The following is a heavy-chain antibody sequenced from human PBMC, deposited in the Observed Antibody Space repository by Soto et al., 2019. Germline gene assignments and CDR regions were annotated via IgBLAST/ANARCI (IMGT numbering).Heavy chain of an antibody. V-gene: IGHV4-39*01. CDR2: IYYTRST. CDR3: ARPLHEQWAVKGFDI. CDR1: GGSITSNDGH. D-gene: IGHD2-8*01. J-gene: IGHJ3*02. Sequence: QLQLQGSGPGLVKPSATLSLICTVSGGSITSNDGHWGWIRQPPGKGPEWIGSIYYTRSTFYNPSLQSRFSISVDTSKNQRSLKVYSVTAADTAVYYCARPLHEQWAVKGFDIWGQGTMVTVSS.